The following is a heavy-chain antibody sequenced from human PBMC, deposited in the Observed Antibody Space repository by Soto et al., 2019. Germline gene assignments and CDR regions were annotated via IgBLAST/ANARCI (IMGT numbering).Heavy chain of an antibody. V-gene: IGHV5-10-1*01. D-gene: IGHD3-22*01. CDR2: IDPSDSYT. CDR3: ARQLADNYYDSSGYYYYYGMDV. Sequence: PGESLKISCKGSGYSFTSYWISWVRQMPGKGLEWMGRIDPSDSYTNYSPSFQGHVTISADKSISTAYLQWSSLKASDTAMYYCARQLADNYYDSSGYYYYYGMDVWGQGTTVTVSS. J-gene: IGHJ6*02. CDR1: GYSFTSYW.